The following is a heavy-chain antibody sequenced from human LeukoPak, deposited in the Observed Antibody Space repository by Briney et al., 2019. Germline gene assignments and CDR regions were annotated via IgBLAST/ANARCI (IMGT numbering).Heavy chain of an antibody. V-gene: IGHV3-48*03. Sequence: PGGSLRLSCVASGFTFSSYEMNWVRQAPGKGLEWVSYISSSSSTIYYADSVKGRFTISRDNAKNPLYLQMNSLRAEDTAVYYCARRRGSSFDIWGQGTMVTVSS. CDR1: GFTFSSYE. J-gene: IGHJ3*02. CDR3: ARRRGSSFDI. D-gene: IGHD2-15*01. CDR2: ISSSSSTI.